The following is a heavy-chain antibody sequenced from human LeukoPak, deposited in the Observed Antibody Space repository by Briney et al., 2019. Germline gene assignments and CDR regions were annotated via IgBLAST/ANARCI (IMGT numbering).Heavy chain of an antibody. CDR2: INHSGST. J-gene: IGHJ2*01. CDR3: ARQARPAAGTRSWYFDL. CDR1: GGSFSGYY. V-gene: IGHV4-34*01. D-gene: IGHD6-13*01. Sequence: PSETLSLTCAVYGGSFSGYYWSWIRQPPGKGLEWIGEINHSGSTNYNPSLKSRVTISVDTSKNQFSLKLSSVTAADTAVYYCARQARPAAGTRSWYFDLWGRGTLVTVSS.